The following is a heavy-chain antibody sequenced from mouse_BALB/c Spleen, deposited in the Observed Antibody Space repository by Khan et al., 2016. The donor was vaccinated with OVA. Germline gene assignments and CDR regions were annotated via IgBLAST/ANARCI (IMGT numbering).Heavy chain of an antibody. Sequence: EVQLVESGGGLVQPGGSLKLSCAASGFTFSSYGMSWVRQTPDKRLELVATINSNGGSTYYPDSVKGRFTISRDNAKNILYLQMSSLKSEDTAMYYCARMARTINWGKGTTLTVSS. CDR3: ARMARTIN. V-gene: IGHV5-6-3*01. CDR2: INSNGGST. CDR1: GFTFSSYG. J-gene: IGHJ2*01.